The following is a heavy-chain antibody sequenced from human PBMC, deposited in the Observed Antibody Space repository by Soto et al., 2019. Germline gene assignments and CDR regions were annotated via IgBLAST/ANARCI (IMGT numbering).Heavy chain of an antibody. Sequence: SSETLSLTCTVSGGSISSSSYYWGWIRQPPGKGLEWIGSIYYSGSTYYNPSLKSRVTISVDTSKNQFSLKLSSVTAADTAVYYCARLLFRPFDYWGQGTLVTVSS. CDR1: GGSISSSSYY. CDR2: IYYSGST. J-gene: IGHJ4*02. CDR3: ARLLFRPFDY. V-gene: IGHV4-39*01.